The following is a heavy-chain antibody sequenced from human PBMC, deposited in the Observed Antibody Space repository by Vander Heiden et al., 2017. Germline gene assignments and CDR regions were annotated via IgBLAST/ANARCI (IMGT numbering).Heavy chain of an antibody. Sequence: EVQLLDSGGGLVQPGGSLGLSCAASGFTFSSYAMSWVRQAPGKGLEWVSAISGSGGSTYYADSVKGRFTISRDNSKNTLYLQMNSLRAEDTAVYYCAKDLYTYYYDSSGNFDYWGQGTLVTVSS. CDR3: AKDLYTYYYDSSGNFDY. CDR2: ISGSGGST. CDR1: GFTFSSYA. V-gene: IGHV3-23*01. D-gene: IGHD3-22*01. J-gene: IGHJ4*02.